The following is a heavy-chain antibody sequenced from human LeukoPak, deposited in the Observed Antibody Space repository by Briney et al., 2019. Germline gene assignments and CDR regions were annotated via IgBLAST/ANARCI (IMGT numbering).Heavy chain of an antibody. CDR2: IIPIFGTA. Sequence: SVKVSCKASGGTFSSYAISWVRQAPGQGLEWMGGIIPIFGTANYAQKFQGRVTITADESTSTAYMELSSLRSEDTAVYYCARSTEQLELSNWFDPWGQGTLVTVSS. D-gene: IGHD1-1*01. CDR1: GGTFSSYA. J-gene: IGHJ5*02. CDR3: ARSTEQLELSNWFDP. V-gene: IGHV1-69*13.